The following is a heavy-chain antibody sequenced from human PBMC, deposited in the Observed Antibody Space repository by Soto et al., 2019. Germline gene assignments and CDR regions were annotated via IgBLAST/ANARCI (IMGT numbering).Heavy chain of an antibody. CDR1: GFTFSSYW. J-gene: IGHJ4*02. Sequence: EVQLVESGGGLVQPGGSLRLSCAASGFTFSSYWMHWVRQAPGKGLVWVSRINSDGSSTSYADSVKGRFTISRDNAKNTLYLQMNSLRAEDTAVYYCARESEYSGYDRPFDYWGQGTLVTVSS. CDR3: ARESEYSGYDRPFDY. V-gene: IGHV3-74*01. CDR2: INSDGSST. D-gene: IGHD5-12*01.